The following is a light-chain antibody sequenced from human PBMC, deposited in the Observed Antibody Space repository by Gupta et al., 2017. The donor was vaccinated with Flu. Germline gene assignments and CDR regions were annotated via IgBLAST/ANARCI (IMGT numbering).Light chain of an antibody. J-gene: IGKJ3*01. Sequence: SSLSASVGDRVTITCRASQSISRYLNWYQQKPGKAPKLLIYAASSLQSGVPSRFSGGGSGTDFTLTISSRQPEDSATYYCQQNYSNPLFTFGHGTKVDIK. CDR2: AAS. V-gene: IGKV1-39*01. CDR3: QQNYSNPLFT. CDR1: QSISRY.